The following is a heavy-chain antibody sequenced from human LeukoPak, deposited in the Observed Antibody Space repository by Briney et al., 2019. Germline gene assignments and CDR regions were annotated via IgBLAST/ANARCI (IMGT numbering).Heavy chain of an antibody. J-gene: IGHJ4*02. V-gene: IGHV4-34*01. D-gene: IGHD3-3*01. CDR3: ARWAGLWSGSHRGGVDY. CDR1: GGSFSGYY. Sequence: PSETLSLTCAVYGGSFSGYYWSWIRQPPGKGLEWIGEINHSGSTNYNPSLKSRVTISVDTSKNQFSLKLSSVTAADTAVYYCARWAGLWSGSHRGGVDYWGQGTLVTVSS. CDR2: INHSGST.